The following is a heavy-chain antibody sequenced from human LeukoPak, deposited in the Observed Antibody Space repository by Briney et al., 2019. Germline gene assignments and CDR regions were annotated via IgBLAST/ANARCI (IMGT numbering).Heavy chain of an antibody. D-gene: IGHD3-3*01. Sequence: ASVKVSCKASGYTFTSYALNWVRQAPGQGLEWMGWINPNSGGTNYAQKFQGRVTMTRDTSIGTAYMELSRLRSDDTAVYYCARAIGQTYYDFWSGQLTENWFDPWGQGTLVTVSS. CDR3: ARAIGQTYYDFWSGQLTENWFDP. V-gene: IGHV1-2*02. CDR2: INPNSGGT. CDR1: GYTFTSYA. J-gene: IGHJ5*02.